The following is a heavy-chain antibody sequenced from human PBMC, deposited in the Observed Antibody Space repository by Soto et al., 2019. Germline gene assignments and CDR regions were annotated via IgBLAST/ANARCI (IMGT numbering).Heavy chain of an antibody. J-gene: IGHJ3*02. CDR1: GDSVSSNDAA. CDR2: TFYRSKWFN. Sequence: QVPLQQSGPGLVKPSQTLSVTCSISGDSVSSNDAAWNWIRQSPSRGLEWLGRTFYRSKWFNEYAESVKGQITINPDTSKNQFSLHLNSVSPEDTAVYYCEREGQYWNGYNRFWVNAFDIWGHGTTVTVSS. CDR3: EREGQYWNGYNRFWVNAFDI. D-gene: IGHD3-3*01. V-gene: IGHV6-1*01.